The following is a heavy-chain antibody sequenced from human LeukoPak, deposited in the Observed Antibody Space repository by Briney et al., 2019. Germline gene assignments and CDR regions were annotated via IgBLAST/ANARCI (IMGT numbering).Heavy chain of an antibody. J-gene: IGHJ4*02. V-gene: IGHV1-2*02. CDR3: ASPKYGGFYFDY. CDR1: GYTFTGYY. D-gene: IGHD5-12*01. Sequence: ASVKVSCKASGYTFTGYYMYWVRQAPGQGLEWMGWISPNSGGTNCAQKFAGRVTMTRDTSSSTDFMELRGLRSDDTAVYYCASPKYGGFYFDYWGQGTLVTVSS. CDR2: ISPNSGGT.